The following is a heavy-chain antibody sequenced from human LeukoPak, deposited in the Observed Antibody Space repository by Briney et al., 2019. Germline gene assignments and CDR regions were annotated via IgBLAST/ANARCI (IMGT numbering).Heavy chain of an antibody. CDR1: GFTFGDYA. J-gene: IGHJ4*02. D-gene: IGHD3-3*01. V-gene: IGHV3-49*04. CDR3: AKDVQVLRAFDY. CDR2: IRSKVYGGTT. Sequence: PGGSLRLSCTASGFTFGDYAMSWVRQAPGKGLEWVSFIRSKVYGGTTGYAASVKGRFTISRDDSKSIAYLQMNSLRAEDTAVYYCAKDVQVLRAFDYWGQGTLVTVSS.